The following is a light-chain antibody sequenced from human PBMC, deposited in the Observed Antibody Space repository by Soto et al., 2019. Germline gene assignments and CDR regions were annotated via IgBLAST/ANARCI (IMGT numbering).Light chain of an antibody. CDR3: QQYNNRHPWT. CDR1: QSIGSN. J-gene: IGKJ1*01. Sequence: EIVMTQSPATLSVSPGDGATLSCRASQSIGSNLAWYQQRPGQAPRLLLYGASTRATSTPARFSGSGSGTDFTLTISSLQSEDFAVYYCQQYNNRHPWTFGQGTKVEIK. CDR2: GAS. V-gene: IGKV3-15*01.